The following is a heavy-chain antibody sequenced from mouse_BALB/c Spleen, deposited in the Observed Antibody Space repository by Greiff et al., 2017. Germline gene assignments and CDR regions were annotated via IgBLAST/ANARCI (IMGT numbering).Heavy chain of an antibody. V-gene: IGHV5-6-3*01. CDR2: INSNGGST. Sequence: EVKLVESGGGLVQPGGSLKLSCAASGFTFSSYGMSWVRQTPDKRLELVATINSNGGSTYYPDSVKGRFTISRDNAKNTLYLQMSSLKSEDTAMYYCARDCYYGSSYNFDDWGQGTTLTVSS. CDR3: ARDCYYGSSYNFDD. D-gene: IGHD1-1*01. J-gene: IGHJ2*01. CDR1: GFTFSSYG.